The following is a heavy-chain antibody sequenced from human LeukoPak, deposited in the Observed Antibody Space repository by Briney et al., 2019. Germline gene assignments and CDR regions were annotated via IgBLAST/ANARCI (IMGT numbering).Heavy chain of an antibody. V-gene: IGHV4-59*01. J-gene: IGHJ4*02. CDR3: ARALYSSSWTPIDY. Sequence: PSETLSLTCTVSGGSISSYYWSWIRQPPGKGLEWIGYIYYSGSTNYNPSLKSRVTISVDTSKNQFSLKLTSVTAADTAVYYCARALYSSSWTPIDYWGQGTLVTVSS. CDR2: IYYSGST. D-gene: IGHD6-13*01. CDR1: GGSISSYY.